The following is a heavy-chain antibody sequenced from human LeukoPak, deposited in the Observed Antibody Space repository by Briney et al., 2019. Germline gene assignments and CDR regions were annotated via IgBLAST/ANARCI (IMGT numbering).Heavy chain of an antibody. V-gene: IGHV3-66*01. CDR3: ARGVYSYGYLSYYYYYYMDV. D-gene: IGHD5-18*01. CDR2: IYSGGST. Sequence: GGSLRLSCAASGFTVSNNYMRWVRQAPGKGLEWVSLIYSGGSTYYADSVKGRFIISRDNSKNTLYLQMNSLRAEDTAVYYCARGVYSYGYLSYYYYYYMDVWGKGTTVTISS. J-gene: IGHJ6*03. CDR1: GFTVSNNY.